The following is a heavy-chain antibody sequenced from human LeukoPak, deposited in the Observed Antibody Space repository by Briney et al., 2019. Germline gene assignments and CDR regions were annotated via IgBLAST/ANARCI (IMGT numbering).Heavy chain of an antibody. V-gene: IGHV4-34*01. CDR2: INHSGST. CDR3: ARLNRQLESDP. Sequence: SETLSLTCAVYGGSFSGYYWSWIRQPPGKGLEWIGEINHSGSTNYNPSLKSRVTISVDTSKNQFSLKLSSVTAADTAVYYCARLNRQLESDPWGQGTLVTVSS. CDR1: GGSFSGYY. D-gene: IGHD5-18*01. J-gene: IGHJ5*02.